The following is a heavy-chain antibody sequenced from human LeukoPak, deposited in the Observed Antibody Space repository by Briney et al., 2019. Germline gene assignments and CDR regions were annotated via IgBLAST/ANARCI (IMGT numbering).Heavy chain of an antibody. V-gene: IGHV3-15*01. CDR2: IKSKNDGGTT. CDR1: GFTFSNAW. J-gene: IGHJ4*02. D-gene: IGHD2-15*01. Sequence: GGSLRLSCAASGFTFSNAWMSWVRQAPGKGLEWVGRIKSKNDGGTTDYAAPVKGRFTISRDDSKYTLYLQMNSLKTEDTAVYYCTTLVVNDYWGQGALVTVS. CDR3: TTLVVNDY.